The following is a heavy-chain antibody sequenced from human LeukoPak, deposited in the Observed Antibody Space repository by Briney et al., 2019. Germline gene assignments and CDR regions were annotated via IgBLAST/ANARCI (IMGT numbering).Heavy chain of an antibody. D-gene: IGHD3-10*01. CDR3: AKEFMVRGVPATDY. V-gene: IGHV3-30*18. CDR1: GFTFSSYG. Sequence: GGSLRLSCAASGFTFSSYGMHWVRQAPGKGLEWVAVISYDGSNKYYADSVKGRFTISRDNSKNTLYLQMNSLRAEDTAAYYCAKEFMVRGVPATDYWGQGTLVTVSS. CDR2: ISYDGSNK. J-gene: IGHJ4*02.